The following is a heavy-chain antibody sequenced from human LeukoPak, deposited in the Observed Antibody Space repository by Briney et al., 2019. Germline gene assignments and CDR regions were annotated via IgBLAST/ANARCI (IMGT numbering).Heavy chain of an antibody. Sequence: SENLSLTCTVSGGSISSYYWSWIRQPAGKGLEWIGRIYTSGSTNYNPSLKSRVTKSVDTSKNQFSLKLSSVTAADTAVYYCARDGGYSGYHSGYYYYYGMDVWGQGTTVTVSS. V-gene: IGHV4-4*07. CDR1: GGSISSYY. CDR2: IYTSGST. D-gene: IGHD5-12*01. J-gene: IGHJ6*02. CDR3: ARDGGYSGYHSGYYYYYGMDV.